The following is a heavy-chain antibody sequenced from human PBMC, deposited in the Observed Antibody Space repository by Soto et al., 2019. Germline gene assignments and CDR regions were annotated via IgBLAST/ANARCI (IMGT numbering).Heavy chain of an antibody. Sequence: QVQLVQSGAEVKKPGSSVKVSCKASGGIFSSYTISWVRQAPGQGLEWMGRIIPILGIANYAQKFQGRVTITADKSTSTAYMELSSLRSEDTAVYYCARDHYYYGMDVWGQGTTVTVSS. CDR1: GGIFSSYT. V-gene: IGHV1-69*02. CDR2: IIPILGIA. CDR3: ARDHYYYGMDV. J-gene: IGHJ6*02.